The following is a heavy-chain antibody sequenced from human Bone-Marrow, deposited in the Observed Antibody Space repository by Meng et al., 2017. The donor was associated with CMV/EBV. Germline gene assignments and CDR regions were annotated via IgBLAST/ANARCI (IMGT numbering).Heavy chain of an antibody. Sequence: GGSLRLSCEPSGFSFSKYAMTWVRQAPGKRLEWVSSVTSDGTTHYAGSVKSRFTISRDNSKDTMFLQMNSLRAEDTAIYYCVTYDFSDVWGQGTMVTVSS. J-gene: IGHJ3*01. CDR2: VTSDGTT. V-gene: IGHV3-23*01. D-gene: IGHD3/OR15-3a*01. CDR3: VTYDFSDV. CDR1: GFSFSKYA.